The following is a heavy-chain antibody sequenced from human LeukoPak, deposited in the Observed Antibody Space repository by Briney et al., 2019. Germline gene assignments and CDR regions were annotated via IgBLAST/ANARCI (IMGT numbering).Heavy chain of an antibody. CDR1: GYTFTGYY. CDR2: INPNSGGT. V-gene: IGHV1-2*02. Sequence: GASVKVSCKASGYTFTGYYMHWVRQAPGQGLERMGWINPNSGGTNYAQKFQGRVTMTRDTSISTAYMELSRLRSDDTAVYYCARVAYSYGTNWFDPWGQGTLVTVSS. J-gene: IGHJ5*02. CDR3: ARVAYSYGTNWFDP. D-gene: IGHD5-18*01.